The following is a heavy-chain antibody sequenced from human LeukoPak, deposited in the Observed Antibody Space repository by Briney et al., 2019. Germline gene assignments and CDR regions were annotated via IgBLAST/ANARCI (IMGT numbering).Heavy chain of an antibody. CDR2: IYYSGST. J-gene: IGHJ4*02. D-gene: IGHD3-9*01. Sequence: KSPETLSLTCTVSGGSISSSSYYWGWIRQPPGKGLEWIGSIYYSGSTYYNPSLKSRVTISVDTSKNQFSLKLSSVTAADTAVYYCARMDILTGTKGFDYWGQGTLVTVSS. V-gene: IGHV4-39*01. CDR1: GGSISSSSYY. CDR3: ARMDILTGTKGFDY.